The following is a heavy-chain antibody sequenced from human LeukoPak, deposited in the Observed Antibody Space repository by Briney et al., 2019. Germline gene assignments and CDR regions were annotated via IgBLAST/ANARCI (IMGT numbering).Heavy chain of an antibody. CDR3: VRDLIRYPITIFGVVDY. D-gene: IGHD3-3*01. CDR1: GFTFSDYW. Sequence: GGSLRLSCAVSGFTFSDYWMTWVRQAPGKGLEWVANINQDGSEKYYVDSVEGRFTISRDSVKNSLYLQMTSVRADDTAMYYCVRDLIRYPITIFGVVDYWGQGTLVTVSS. CDR2: INQDGSEK. V-gene: IGHV3-7*01. J-gene: IGHJ4*02.